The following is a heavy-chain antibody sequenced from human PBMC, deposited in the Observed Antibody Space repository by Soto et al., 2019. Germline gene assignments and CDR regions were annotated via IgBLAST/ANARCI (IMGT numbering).Heavy chain of an antibody. D-gene: IGHD6-19*01. CDR1: GGTFSSYA. CDR3: ARDRDSSGWYFF. Sequence: QVQLVQSGAEVKKPGSSVKVSCTASGGTFSSYAISWVRQAPGQGLEWVGGIIPIFGTANYAQKFQGRVTITADESTSTAYMELSSLRSEDTAVYYCARDRDSSGWYFFWGQGTLVTVSS. V-gene: IGHV1-69*01. CDR2: IIPIFGTA. J-gene: IGHJ4*02.